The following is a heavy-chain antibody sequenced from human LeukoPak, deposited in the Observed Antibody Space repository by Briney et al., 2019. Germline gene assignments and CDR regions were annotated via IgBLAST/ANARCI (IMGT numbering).Heavy chain of an antibody. CDR2: ISAYNGNT. V-gene: IGHV1-18*01. D-gene: IGHD2-2*01. CDR1: GYTFTSYG. Sequence: ASVKVSCKASGYTFTSYGISWMRQAPGQGLEWMGWISAYNGNTNYAQKLQGRVTMTTDTSTSTAYMELRSLRSDDTAVYYCARDPPGGYCSSTSCTNWFDPWGQGTLVTVSS. J-gene: IGHJ5*02. CDR3: ARDPPGGYCSSTSCTNWFDP.